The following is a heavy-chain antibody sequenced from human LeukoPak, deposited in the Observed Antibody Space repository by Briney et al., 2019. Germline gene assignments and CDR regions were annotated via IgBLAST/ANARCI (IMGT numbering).Heavy chain of an antibody. D-gene: IGHD6-13*01. CDR3: ARRALARDRQHADSSSWSVRGFDY. CDR1: GYTFTSYA. Sequence: GASVTVSCKASGYTFTSYAMHWVRQAPGQRLEWMGWINAGNGNTKYSQKFQGRVTITRDTSASTAYMELSSLRSEDTAVYYCARRALARDRQHADSSSWSVRGFDYWGQGTLVTVSS. CDR2: INAGNGNT. V-gene: IGHV1-3*01. J-gene: IGHJ4*02.